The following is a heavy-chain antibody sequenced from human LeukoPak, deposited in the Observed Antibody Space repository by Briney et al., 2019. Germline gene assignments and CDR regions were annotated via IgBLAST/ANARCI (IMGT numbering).Heavy chain of an antibody. D-gene: IGHD3-10*01. V-gene: IGHV3-23*01. J-gene: IGHJ4*02. CDR1: GFTFSNYA. CDR3: AGPSSSGVGY. Sequence: GGSLRLSCAASGFTFSNYAMSWVRQAPGKGLEWVSSFSGSGPNTYYADSVKGRFTISRDNSKNTLYVQMNSLRVEDTAVYYCAGPSSSGVGYWGQGTLVTVSS. CDR2: FSGSGPNT.